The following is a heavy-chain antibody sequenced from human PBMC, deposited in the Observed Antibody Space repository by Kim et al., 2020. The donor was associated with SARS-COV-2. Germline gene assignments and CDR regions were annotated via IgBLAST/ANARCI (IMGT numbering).Heavy chain of an antibody. V-gene: IGHV4-34*01. D-gene: IGHD6-13*01. CDR1: GGSFSGYY. CDR3: ARDTAAGMWRGYNWFDP. J-gene: IGHJ5*02. CDR2: INHSGST. Sequence: SETLSLTCAVYGGSFSGYYWSWIRQPPGKGLEWIGEINHSGSTNYNPSLKSRVTISVDTSKNQFSLKLSSVTAADTAVYYCARDTAAGMWRGYNWFDPWGQGTLVTVSS.